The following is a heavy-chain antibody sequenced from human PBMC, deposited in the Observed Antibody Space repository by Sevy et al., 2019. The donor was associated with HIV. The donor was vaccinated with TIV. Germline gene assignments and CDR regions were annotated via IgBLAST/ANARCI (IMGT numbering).Heavy chain of an antibody. V-gene: IGHV4-38-2*01. Sequence: SETLSLTCAVSGYSISSGYYWGWIRQPPGKGLEWIGSIYHSGSTYYNPSLKSRVTISVDTSKNQFSLKLSSVTAADTAVYYCARGRTGDWDYWGQGTLVTVSS. CDR2: IYHSGST. CDR3: ARGRTGDWDY. CDR1: GYSISSGYY. J-gene: IGHJ4*02. D-gene: IGHD7-27*01.